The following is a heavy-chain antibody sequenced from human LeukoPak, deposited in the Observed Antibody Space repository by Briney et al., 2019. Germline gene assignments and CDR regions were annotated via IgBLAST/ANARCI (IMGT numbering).Heavy chain of an antibody. CDR2: ISSSSSYI. D-gene: IGHD3-10*01. CDR3: ARDWLDYYGSGSPSDFYGMDI. CDR1: GFTFSSYS. Sequence: GGSLRLSCAASGFTFSSYSMNWVRQAPGKGLEWVSSISSSSSYIYYADSVKGRFTISRDNAKNSLYLQMNSLRAEDTAVYYCARDWLDYYGSGSPSDFYGMDIWGQGTTVTVSS. V-gene: IGHV3-21*01. J-gene: IGHJ6*02.